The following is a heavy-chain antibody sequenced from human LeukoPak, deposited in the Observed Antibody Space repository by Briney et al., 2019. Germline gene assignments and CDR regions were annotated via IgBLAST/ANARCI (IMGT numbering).Heavy chain of an antibody. CDR2: INPNSGGT. CDR1: GYTCTGYY. CDR3: ARARIAVAGATMDY. J-gene: IGHJ4*02. Sequence: GASVKVFYKACGYTCTGYYMYWVRLVPGQGLEWIGSINPNSGGTNYAQKFQGSVTMPRDSSISTEYMQLSRLRSDDTAVYYSARARIAVAGATMDYWGQGTLVTVSS. V-gene: IGHV1-2*02. D-gene: IGHD6-19*01.